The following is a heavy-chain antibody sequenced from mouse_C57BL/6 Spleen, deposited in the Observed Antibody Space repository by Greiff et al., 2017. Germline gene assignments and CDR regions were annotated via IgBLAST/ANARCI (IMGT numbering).Heavy chain of an antibody. CDR2: IDPSDSYT. CDR3: ARSYGNYAWYFDV. CDR1: GYTFTSYW. V-gene: IGHV1-59*01. J-gene: IGHJ1*03. D-gene: IGHD2-1*01. Sequence: QVQLQQSGAELVRPGTSVKLSCKASGYTFTSYWMHWVKQRPGQGLEWIGVIDPSDSYTNYNQKFKGKATLTVDTASSTAYMQLSSLTSEDSAVYYCARSYGNYAWYFDVWGTGTTVTVSS.